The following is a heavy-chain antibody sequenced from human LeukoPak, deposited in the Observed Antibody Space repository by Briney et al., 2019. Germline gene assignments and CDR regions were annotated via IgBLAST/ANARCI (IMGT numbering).Heavy chain of an antibody. CDR3: ARGHDAFDI. CDR1: GFTFSSYA. CDR2: ISYDGSKK. V-gene: IGHV3-30-3*01. Sequence: PWRSLSLSCAASGFTFSSYAMHWVRQAPGKGLEWVAVISYDGSKKYYAHAVKGRFTISRDNSQNTLYLQMNSLRAEDTAVYYCARGHDAFDIWGQGTMVTVSS. J-gene: IGHJ3*02.